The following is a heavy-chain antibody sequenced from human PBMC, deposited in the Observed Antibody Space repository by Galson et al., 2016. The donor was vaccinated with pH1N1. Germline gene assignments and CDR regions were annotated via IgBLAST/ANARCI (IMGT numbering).Heavy chain of an antibody. Sequence: SLRLSCAASGFKFSNFAMTWVRQSPTKGLEWVATITGSGGRTTYASSVKGRFTISRDNSKKTVYLQMNSLRVEDTAIYHCAKEGLSIEGGEFHNGGQGTLVTVSS. D-gene: IGHD1-26*01. V-gene: IGHV3-23*01. CDR2: ITGSGGRT. CDR1: GFKFSNFA. CDR3: AKEGLSIEGGEFHN. J-gene: IGHJ4*02.